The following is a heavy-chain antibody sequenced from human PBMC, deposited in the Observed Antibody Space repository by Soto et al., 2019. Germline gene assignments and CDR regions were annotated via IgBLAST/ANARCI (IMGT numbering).Heavy chain of an antibody. Sequence: SETLSLTCTVSGGSISSYYWSWIRQPPGKGLEWIGYIYYSGSTNYNPSLKSRVTISVDTSKNQFSLKLSSVTAADTAVYYCARGLTTYYYYGMDVWGQGTTVTVSS. D-gene: IGHD3-9*01. CDR3: ARGLTTYYYYGMDV. CDR1: GGSISSYY. J-gene: IGHJ6*02. V-gene: IGHV4-59*01. CDR2: IYYSGST.